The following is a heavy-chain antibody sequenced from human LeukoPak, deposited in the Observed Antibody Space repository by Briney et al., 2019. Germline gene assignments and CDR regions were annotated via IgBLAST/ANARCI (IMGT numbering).Heavy chain of an antibody. CDR3: AKDAQRGFDFSNSLES. J-gene: IGHJ4*02. V-gene: IGHV3-33*06. D-gene: IGHD4-11*01. CDR2: IWSDGTEK. Sequence: GGSLRLSRATSGFTFSHYGMHWVRQAPGKGLEWVAVIWSDGTEKYYGDSVKGRFTISRDNSKKTVYLQMNSLRVEDTAVYYCAKDAQRGFDFSNSLESWGQGTLVTVSS. CDR1: GFTFSHYG.